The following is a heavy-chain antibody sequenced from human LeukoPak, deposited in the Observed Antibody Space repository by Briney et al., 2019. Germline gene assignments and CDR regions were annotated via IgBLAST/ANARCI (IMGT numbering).Heavy chain of an antibody. CDR1: GFTFSSYS. J-gene: IGHJ4*02. D-gene: IGHD4-17*01. CDR2: ISSSSSYI. V-gene: IGHV3-21*01. CDR3: ARAIRTTVTRSPFDY. Sequence: GGSLRLSCAASGFTFSSYSMNRVRQAPGKGLEWVSSISSSSSYIYYADSVKGRFTISRDNAKNSLYLQMNSLRAEDTAVYYCARAIRTTVTRSPFDYWGQGTLVTVSS.